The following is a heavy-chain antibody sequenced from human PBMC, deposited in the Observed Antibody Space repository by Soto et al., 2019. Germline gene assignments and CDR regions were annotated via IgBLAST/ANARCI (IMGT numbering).Heavy chain of an antibody. Sequence: EVQLVETGGGLVKPGGSLRLSCAVSGFTFTSYSMAWVRQAPGKGLEWVSSITSDTTYKFYADSVKGRFTISRDNSKNSLYLQLDSLRVEDTAVYYCVRNSSRLDCWGQGALVTVSS. CDR2: ITSDTTYK. V-gene: IGHV3-21*06. CDR3: VRNSSRLDC. D-gene: IGHD2-2*01. CDR1: GFTFTSYS. J-gene: IGHJ4*02.